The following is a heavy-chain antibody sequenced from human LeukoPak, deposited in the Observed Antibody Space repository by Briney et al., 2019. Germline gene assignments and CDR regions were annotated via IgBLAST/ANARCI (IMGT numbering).Heavy chain of an antibody. D-gene: IGHD3-10*01. CDR1: GFSLSNARMG. CDR3: ARIPMVRGLRGGDYFDY. Sequence: SGPTLVNPTETLTLTCTVSGFSLSNARMGVSWIRQPPGKALEWLAHIFSNDEKSYSTSLKSRLTISKDTSKSQVVLTMTNMDPVDTATYYCARIPMVRGLRGGDYFDYWGQGTLVTVSS. J-gene: IGHJ4*02. V-gene: IGHV2-26*01. CDR2: IFSNDEK.